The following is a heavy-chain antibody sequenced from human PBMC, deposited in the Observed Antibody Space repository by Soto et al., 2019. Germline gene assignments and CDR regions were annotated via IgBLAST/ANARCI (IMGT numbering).Heavy chain of an antibody. Sequence: ASVKVSCKPSGYPFTSYYMHWVRQAPGQGLEWMGIINPSGGSTSYAQKFQGRVTMTRDTSTSTVYMELSSLRSEDTAVYYCARVYCGGDCYSALYYYYGMDVWGQGTTVTVSS. V-gene: IGHV1-46*01. CDR1: GYPFTSYY. D-gene: IGHD2-21*02. CDR2: INPSGGST. CDR3: ARVYCGGDCYSALYYYYGMDV. J-gene: IGHJ6*02.